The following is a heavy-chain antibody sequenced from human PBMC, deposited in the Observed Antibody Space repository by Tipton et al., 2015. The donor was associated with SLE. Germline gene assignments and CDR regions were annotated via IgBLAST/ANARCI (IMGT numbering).Heavy chain of an antibody. CDR2: IKQDGRKK. CDR1: GFTLNNYW. CDR3: TRDGAYSYFDS. V-gene: IGHV3-7*01. D-gene: IGHD2-15*01. Sequence: GSLRLSCAASGFTLNNYWMNWVRQAPGKGLEWVANIKQDGRKKSYVDSVKGRFAISRDNAKNSLYLQMNSLRVEDTAVYYCTRDGAYSYFDSWGQGTLVTVSS. J-gene: IGHJ4*02.